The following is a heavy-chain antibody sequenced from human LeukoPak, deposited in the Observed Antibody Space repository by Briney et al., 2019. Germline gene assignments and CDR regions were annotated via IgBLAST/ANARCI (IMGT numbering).Heavy chain of an antibody. CDR1: GVSISNYY. CDR2: IYYSGST. Sequence: SETLSLTCTVSGVSISNYYLSWIRQSPVKGLEWIGFIYYSGSTNYNPSLKSRVTISVDTSKNQFSLKLSSVTAADTAVYYCARARRWNAAVEGWWFDPWGQGTLVTVSS. J-gene: IGHJ5*02. D-gene: IGHD1-1*01. CDR3: ARARRWNAAVEGWWFDP. V-gene: IGHV4-59*01.